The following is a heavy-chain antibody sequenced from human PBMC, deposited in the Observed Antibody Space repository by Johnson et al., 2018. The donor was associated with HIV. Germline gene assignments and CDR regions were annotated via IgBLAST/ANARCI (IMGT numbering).Heavy chain of an antibody. V-gene: IGHV3-20*04. CDR1: GFTFDDYG. CDR2: INWHGGST. CDR3: ARERAGWGLLDAFDI. J-gene: IGHJ3*02. Sequence: VQVVESGGGVIRPGGSLRLSCAASGFTFDDYGMSWVRQAPGKGLEWVSGINWHGGSTGYADSVKGRFTIARDNAKNSLYLQMNSLKAEDTALYYCARERAGWGLLDAFDIWGQGTMVTVSS. D-gene: IGHD3-16*01.